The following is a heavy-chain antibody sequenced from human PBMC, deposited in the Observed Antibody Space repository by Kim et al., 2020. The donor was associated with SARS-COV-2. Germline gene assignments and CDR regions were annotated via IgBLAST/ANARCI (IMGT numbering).Heavy chain of an antibody. CDR2: IRSEPNSYAT. D-gene: IGHD1-26*01. CDR1: GFTFSGSA. CDR3: TRHEENSGSYYRAFDI. Sequence: GGSLRLSCADSGFTFSGSAMHWVRQASGKGLEWVGRIRSEPNSYATAYAASVKGRFTISRDDSKNTAYLQMNSLKTEDTAVYYCTRHEENSGSYYRAFDIWGQGTMVTVSS. V-gene: IGHV3-73*01. J-gene: IGHJ3*02.